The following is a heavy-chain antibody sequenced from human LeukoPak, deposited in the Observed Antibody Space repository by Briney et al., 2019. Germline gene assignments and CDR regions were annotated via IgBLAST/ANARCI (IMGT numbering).Heavy chain of an antibody. J-gene: IGHJ4*02. CDR2: ISSSSSYI. CDR1: GFTFSSYS. V-gene: IGHV3-21*01. CDR3: ARLWQQLVPDY. D-gene: IGHD6-13*01. Sequence: GGSLRLSCAASGFTFSSYSMNWVRQAPGKGLEWVSSISSSSSYIYYADSVKGRFTISRDNAKNSLYLQMNSLRAEDTAVYYCARLWQQLVPDYWGQGTPVTVSS.